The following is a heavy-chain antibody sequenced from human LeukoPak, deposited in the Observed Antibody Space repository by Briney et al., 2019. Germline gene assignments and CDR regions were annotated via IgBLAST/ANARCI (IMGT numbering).Heavy chain of an antibody. D-gene: IGHD4-17*01. CDR2: INPNSGGT. CDR3: ARDYGEIYYYYYMDV. Sequence: GASVKVSCKASGYTFTGYYMHWARQAPGQGLEWMGWINPNSGGTNYAQKFQGRVTMTRDTSISTAYMELSRLRSDDTAVYYCARDYGEIYYYYYMDVWGKGTTVTVSS. J-gene: IGHJ6*03. CDR1: GYTFTGYY. V-gene: IGHV1-2*02.